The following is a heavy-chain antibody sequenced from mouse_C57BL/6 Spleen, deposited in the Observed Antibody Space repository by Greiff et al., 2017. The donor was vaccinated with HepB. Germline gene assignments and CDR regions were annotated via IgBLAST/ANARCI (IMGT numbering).Heavy chain of an antibody. CDR2: IDPNSGGT. V-gene: IGHV1-72*01. D-gene: IGHD1-1*01. J-gene: IGHJ4*01. CDR1: GYTFTSYW. Sequence: QVQLQQSGAELVKPGASVKLSCKASGYTFTSYWMHWVKQRPGRGLEWIGRIDPNSGGTKYKEKFKSKATLTVDKPSSTAYMQLSSLTSEDSAVYYCARCYYGSSYYAMDYWGQGTSVTVSS. CDR3: ARCYYGSSYYAMDY.